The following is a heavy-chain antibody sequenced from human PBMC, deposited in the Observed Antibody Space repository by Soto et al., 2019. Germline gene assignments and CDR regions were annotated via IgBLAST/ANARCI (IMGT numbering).Heavy chain of an antibody. D-gene: IGHD5-18*01. Sequence: SETLSLTSTDSGGSISSGNPYWSWIRQPPGKGLEWIGYINYSGSTYYNPSLKSRVTMSVGTSKNQFSLKLSSVTAADTAVYYCARHVDTTMVAFDYWGQGTLVTVSS. V-gene: IGHV4-30-4*01. CDR2: INYSGST. CDR1: GGSISSGNPY. CDR3: ARHVDTTMVAFDY. J-gene: IGHJ4*02.